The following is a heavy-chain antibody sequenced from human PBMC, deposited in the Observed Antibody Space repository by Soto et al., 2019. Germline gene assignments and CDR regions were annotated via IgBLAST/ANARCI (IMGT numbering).Heavy chain of an antibody. CDR3: XXXXXXXXXXXXS. Sequence: EVQLVESGGGLVKPGGSLRLSCTASAFTFNTYSMNWVRQAPGKGLEWVSSISSSSRYIYYTDSVKGRFTVSRDNAKNSLXXXXXXXXXXXXXXXXXXXXXXXXXXXXXSWGQGTLVT. V-gene: IGHV3-21*06. J-gene: IGHJ5*02. CDR2: ISSSSRYI. CDR1: AFTFNTYS.